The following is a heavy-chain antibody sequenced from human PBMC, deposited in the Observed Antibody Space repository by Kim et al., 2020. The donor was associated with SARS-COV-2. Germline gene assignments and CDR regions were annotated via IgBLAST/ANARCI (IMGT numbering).Heavy chain of an antibody. CDR1: GFTFSSYG. CDR2: ISYDGSNK. CDR3: ARAPEEAPPYFDY. J-gene: IGHJ4*02. V-gene: IGHV3-33*05. Sequence: GGSLRLSCAASGFTFSSYGMHWVRQAPGKGLEWVAVISYDGSNKYYADSVKGRFTISRDNSKNTLYLQMNSLRAEDTAVYYCARAPEEAPPYFDYWGQGT.